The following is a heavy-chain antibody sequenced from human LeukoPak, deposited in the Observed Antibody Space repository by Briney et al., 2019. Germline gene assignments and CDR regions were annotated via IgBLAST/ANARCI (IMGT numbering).Heavy chain of an antibody. Sequence: GGSLRLSCAASGFTFDDYGMSWVRQAPGKGLEWVSGINWNGGSTGYTDSVKGRFTISRDNAKNSLYLQMNSLRAEDTALYYCARDLTPKLLWFGENAFDIWGQGTMVTVSS. CDR3: ARDLTPKLLWFGENAFDI. J-gene: IGHJ3*02. V-gene: IGHV3-20*04. D-gene: IGHD3-10*01. CDR1: GFTFDDYG. CDR2: INWNGGST.